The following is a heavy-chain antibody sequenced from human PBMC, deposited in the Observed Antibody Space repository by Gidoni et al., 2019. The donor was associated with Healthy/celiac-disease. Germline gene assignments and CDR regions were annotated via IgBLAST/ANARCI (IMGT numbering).Heavy chain of an antibody. CDR1: GFTFSSYA. V-gene: IGHV3-30-3*01. CDR2: ISYDGSNK. CDR3: ARETWVGTSCFDY. D-gene: IGHD2-2*01. J-gene: IGHJ4*02. Sequence: QVQLVESGGGVVQPGRSLRLSCAASGFTFSSYAMHWVRQAPGKGLEWVAVISYDGSNKYYADSVKGRFTISRDNSKNTLYLQMNVPRAEDTAVYYCARETWVGTSCFDYWGQGTLVTVSS.